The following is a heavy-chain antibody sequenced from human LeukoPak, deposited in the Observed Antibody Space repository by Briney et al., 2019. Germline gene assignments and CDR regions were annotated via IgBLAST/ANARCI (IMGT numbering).Heavy chain of an antibody. J-gene: IGHJ4*02. V-gene: IGHV3-48*01. Sequence: GGSLRLSCVASGFTYSSYWMSWVRQAPGKGLEWVSYISSSSSTIYYADSVKGRFTISRDNAKNSLYLQMNSLRAEDTAVYYCARVPGYSGYDYGGYFDYWGQGTLVTVSS. CDR2: ISSSSSTI. D-gene: IGHD5-12*01. CDR1: GFTYSSYW. CDR3: ARVPGYSGYDYGGYFDY.